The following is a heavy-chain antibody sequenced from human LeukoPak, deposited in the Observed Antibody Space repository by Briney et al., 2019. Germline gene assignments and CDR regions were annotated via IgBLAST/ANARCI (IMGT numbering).Heavy chain of an antibody. CDR1: GFPFTLYN. D-gene: IGHD3-16*01. J-gene: IGHJ4*02. V-gene: IGHV3-48*04. Sequence: GGSLRLSCEVSGFPFTLYNMNWVRQSPGKGLEWLAYISSSNNTIYYADSVKGRFTISRDNAKNSLYLQMNGLGAEDTAVYYCARELNGYGYYFFDYWGPGTLVTVSS. CDR2: ISSSNNTI. CDR3: ARELNGYGYYFFDY.